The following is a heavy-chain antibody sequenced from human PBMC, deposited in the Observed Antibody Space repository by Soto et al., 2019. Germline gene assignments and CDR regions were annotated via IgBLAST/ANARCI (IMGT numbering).Heavy chain of an antibody. D-gene: IGHD2-2*01. V-gene: IGHV1-18*01. CDR1: GYTFTSYG. CDR2: ISAYNGNT. J-gene: IGHJ6*02. CDR3: AREKYCSSTSCPTPYYYYYGMDV. Sequence: ASVKVSCKASGYTFTSYGISWVRQAPGQGLEWMGWISAYNGNTNYAQKLQGRVTTTTDTSTSTAYMELRSLRSDDTAVYYCAREKYCSSTSCPTPYYYYYGMDVWGQGTTVTVSS.